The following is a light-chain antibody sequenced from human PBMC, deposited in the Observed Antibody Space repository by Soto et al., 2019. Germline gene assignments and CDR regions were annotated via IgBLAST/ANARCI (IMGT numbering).Light chain of an antibody. CDR1: QSVSGS. CDR2: DAS. V-gene: IGKV3-11*01. Sequence: EIVLTQSPAILSLSPGEKATLSCRASQSVSGSLGWYQQKPGQAPRLIIYDASVRATGIPARFSGSGSGTDFTLTISSLEPEDFAVYYCQHYGDSGGYTFGQGTRLEIK. CDR3: QHYGDSGGYT. J-gene: IGKJ2*01.